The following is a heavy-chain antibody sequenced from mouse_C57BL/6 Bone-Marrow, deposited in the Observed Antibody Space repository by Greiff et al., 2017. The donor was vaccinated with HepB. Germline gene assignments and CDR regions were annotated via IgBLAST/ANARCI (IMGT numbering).Heavy chain of an antibody. CDR1: GYTFTSYG. V-gene: IGHV1-81*01. D-gene: IGHD4-1*01. J-gene: IGHJ1*03. CDR2: IYPRSGNT. CDR3: ARGKLGRDFDV. Sequence: QVQLQQPGAELVKPGASVKLSCKASGYTFTSYGISWVKQRTGQGLEWIGEIYPRSGNTYYNEKFKGKATLTADKSSSTAYMELRSLTSEDSAVYFCARGKLGRDFDVWGTGTTVTVSS.